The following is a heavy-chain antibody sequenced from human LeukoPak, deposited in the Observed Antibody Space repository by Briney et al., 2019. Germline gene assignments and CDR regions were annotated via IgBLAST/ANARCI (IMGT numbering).Heavy chain of an antibody. CDR2: INPNSGGT. Sequence: ASVKVSCKASGYTFTGYYMHWVRQAPGQGLEWMGWINPNSGGTNYAQKFQGRVTMTRDTSISTAYMELSRLGSDDTAVYYCATDYYDSSGYHNWFDPWGQGTLVTVSS. CDR1: GYTFTGYY. CDR3: ATDYYDSSGYHNWFDP. D-gene: IGHD3-22*01. V-gene: IGHV1-2*02. J-gene: IGHJ5*02.